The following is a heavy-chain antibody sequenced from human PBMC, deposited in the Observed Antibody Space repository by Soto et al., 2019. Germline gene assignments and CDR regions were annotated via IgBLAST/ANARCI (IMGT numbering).Heavy chain of an antibody. CDR2: ISGTGGIT. V-gene: IGHV3-23*01. CDR1: GFAFGNYP. J-gene: IGHJ3*02. CDR3: AKDRTMARGVRAFDI. Sequence: EVQLLQSGRGLVQPGGSLRLSCAASGFAFGNYPMAWVRQTPGKGLEWISTISGTGGITDYEDSVKGRFTVSIDYSKDTVHLQMNSLRAEDTAVYYCAKDRTMARGVRAFDIWGQGTMVNISS. D-gene: IGHD3-10*01.